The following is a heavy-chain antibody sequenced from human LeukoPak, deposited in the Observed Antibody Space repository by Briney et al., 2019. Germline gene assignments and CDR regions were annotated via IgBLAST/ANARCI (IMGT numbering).Heavy chain of an antibody. J-gene: IGHJ4*02. CDR3: ARDRGLRLGDHPYY. Sequence: PGRSLRLSCAASGFTFSSYGMHWVRQAPGKGLEWVAVIWYDGSNKYYADSVKGRFTISRDNSKNTLYLQMNSLRAEDTAVYYCARDRGLRLGDHPYYWGQGTLVTVSS. V-gene: IGHV3-33*01. CDR1: GFTFSSYG. CDR2: IWYDGSNK. D-gene: IGHD3-16*01.